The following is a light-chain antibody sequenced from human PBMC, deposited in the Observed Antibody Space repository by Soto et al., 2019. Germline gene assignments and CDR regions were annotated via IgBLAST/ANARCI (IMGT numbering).Light chain of an antibody. J-gene: IGKJ4*01. CDR1: QSVSSY. CDR2: DAS. CDR3: QLRSNWSLT. V-gene: IGKV3-11*01. Sequence: EIVLTQSPATLSLFPGERATLSCRASQSVSSYLAWYQQKPGQAPRLLIYDASNRATGIPARFSGSGSGTDFTLTISSLEPEDFAVYYCQLRSNWSLTFGGGTKVEIK.